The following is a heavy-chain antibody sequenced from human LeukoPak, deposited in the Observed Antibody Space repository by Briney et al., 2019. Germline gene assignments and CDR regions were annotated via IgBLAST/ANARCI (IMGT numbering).Heavy chain of an antibody. CDR1: GFSFSTFV. J-gene: IGHJ5*02. CDR3: ARGECRSCPRNHWFDP. CDR2: IRPDGSHI. Sequence: RAGGSLRLSCAASGFSFSTFVMHWVRQAPGKGLEWVAVIRPDGSHISYVDPVKGRFTISRDNAKSSLYLQMNSLRDEDTAVYYCARGECRSCPRNHWFDPWGQGTLVTVSS. D-gene: IGHD2-15*01. V-gene: IGHV3-33*01.